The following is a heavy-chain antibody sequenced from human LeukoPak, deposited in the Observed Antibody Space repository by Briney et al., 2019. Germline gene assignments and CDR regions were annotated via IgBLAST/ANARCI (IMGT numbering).Heavy chain of an antibody. J-gene: IGHJ4*02. CDR2: IHYGGNT. CDR3: ARLPGGY. V-gene: IGHV4-39*01. Sequence: PSETLSLTCTVSGVSLSSTSSYWGWIRQPPGKGLEWIGYIHYGGNTNYNPSLKSRVTISFDTSKNQFSLNLISATAADTAVYYCARLPGGYRGQGTLVIVSS. CDR1: GVSLSSTSSY. D-gene: IGHD1-26*01.